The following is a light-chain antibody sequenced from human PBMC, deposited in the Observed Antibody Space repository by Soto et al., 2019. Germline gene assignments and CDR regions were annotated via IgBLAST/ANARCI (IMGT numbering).Light chain of an antibody. V-gene: IGKV1-27*01. CDR1: QGISND. J-gene: IGKJ1*01. CDR2: AAS. CDR3: QNYNSAPRT. Sequence: DIQMTQSPSSLSASIGDRVTISCRASQGISNDLAWYQQKPGKVPYLLIYAASTSHSGVPSRFRGSGSGTDFTLTISSLKPEDVATYYCQNYNSAPRTFGQGTKVDIK.